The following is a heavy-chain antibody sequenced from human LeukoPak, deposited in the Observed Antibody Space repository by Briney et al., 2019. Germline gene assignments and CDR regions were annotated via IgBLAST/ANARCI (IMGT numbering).Heavy chain of an antibody. V-gene: IGHV3-23*01. D-gene: IGHD6-13*01. Sequence: QPGGSLRLSCAASGFTFSSYAMSWVRQAPGKGLEWVSAISGSGGSTYYADSVKGRFTISRDNSKNTLYLQMNSLRAEDTAVYYCAKDGGPPFSSSWHSAVHFDYWGQGTLVTVSS. CDR2: ISGSGGST. J-gene: IGHJ4*02. CDR3: AKDGGPPFSSSWHSAVHFDY. CDR1: GFTFSSYA.